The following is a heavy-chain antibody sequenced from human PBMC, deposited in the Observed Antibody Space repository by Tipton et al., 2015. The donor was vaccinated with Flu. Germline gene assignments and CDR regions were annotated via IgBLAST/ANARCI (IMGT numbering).Heavy chain of an antibody. V-gene: IGHV4-39*07. CDR2: IYSSGST. J-gene: IGHJ4*02. Sequence: TLSLTCTVSGASISSRSYYWGWIRQPPGKGLEWIGCIYSSGSTYYNPSLKSRATISLDTSKNQFSLKLSSVTAADTAVYYCARLRANYYDSSGYSDYWGQGTLVTVSS. CDR3: ARLRANYYDSSGYSDY. D-gene: IGHD3-22*01. CDR1: GASISSRSYY.